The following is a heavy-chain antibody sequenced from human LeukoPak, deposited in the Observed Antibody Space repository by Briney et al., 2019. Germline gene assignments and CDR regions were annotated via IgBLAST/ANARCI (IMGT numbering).Heavy chain of an antibody. D-gene: IGHD3-10*01. CDR1: GFTFSSYE. J-gene: IGHJ5*02. CDR3: ARETTYYYGSRTYNWFDP. Sequence: GGSLRLSCAASGFTFSSYEMNWVGQAPGQGLEWVSYISSSGSTIYYADSVKGRFTISRDNAKNSLYLQMNSLRAEDTAVYYCARETTYYYGSRTYNWFDPWGQGTLVTVSS. V-gene: IGHV3-48*03. CDR2: ISSSGSTI.